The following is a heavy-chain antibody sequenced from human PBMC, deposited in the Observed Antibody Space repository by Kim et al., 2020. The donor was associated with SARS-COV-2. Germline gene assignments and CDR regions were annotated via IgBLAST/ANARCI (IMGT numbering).Heavy chain of an antibody. V-gene: IGHV1-3*01. Sequence: ASVKVSCKASGYTFTSYAMQWVRQAPGQRLEWMGWINAGNGNTKYSQKFQGRVTITRDTSASTAYMELSSLRSEDTAVYYCARDQTYCSSTSCYPVYWGQGTLVTVSS. J-gene: IGHJ4*02. CDR2: INAGNGNT. D-gene: IGHD2-2*01. CDR1: GYTFTSYA. CDR3: ARDQTYCSSTSCYPVY.